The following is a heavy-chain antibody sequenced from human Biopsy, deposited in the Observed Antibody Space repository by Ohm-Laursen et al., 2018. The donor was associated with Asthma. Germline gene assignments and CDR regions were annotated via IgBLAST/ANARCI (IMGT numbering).Heavy chain of an antibody. CDR2: IYYTGGD. CDR1: GDSVSTGSYY. D-gene: IGHD3-10*01. V-gene: IGHV4-61*01. Sequence: GTLSLTCTVSGDSVSTGSYYWSWIRQPPGKGLEWLGYIYYTGGDNYNPSLKSRVTISVDTSKNQFSLRLNSVTAADTAVYYCARGPNYHGSGRAPIGMDVWGQGTTVTVSS. J-gene: IGHJ6*02. CDR3: ARGPNYHGSGRAPIGMDV.